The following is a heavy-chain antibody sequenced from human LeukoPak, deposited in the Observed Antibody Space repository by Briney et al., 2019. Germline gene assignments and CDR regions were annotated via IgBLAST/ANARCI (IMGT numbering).Heavy chain of an antibody. V-gene: IGHV3-53*01. D-gene: IGHD3-22*01. CDR3: AGTYYYDKGAFDI. CDR2: IYSGGST. CDR1: GFTFSSYS. Sequence: GGSLRLSCAASGFTFSSYSMNWVRQAPGKWLEWVSGIYSGGSTYYADSVKGRFTISRDNSKNTLYLQMNRLRAEDTAVYYCAGTYYYDKGAFDIWGQGTMVTVSS. J-gene: IGHJ3*02.